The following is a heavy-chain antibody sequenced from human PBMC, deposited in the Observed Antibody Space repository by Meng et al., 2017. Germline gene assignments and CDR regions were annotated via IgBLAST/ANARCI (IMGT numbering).Heavy chain of an antibody. J-gene: IGHJ4*02. V-gene: IGHV1-58*01. CDR2: IVVGSGNT. CDR3: ARDTYYYDSSGYPEFDY. D-gene: IGHD3-22*01. CDR1: GFTFTSSA. Sequence: SVKVSCKASGFTFTSSAVQWVRQARGQRLEWIGWIVVGSGNTNYAQKFQERVTITRDMSTSTAYMELSSLRSEDTAVYYCARDTYYYDSSGYPEFDYWGQGTLVTVSS.